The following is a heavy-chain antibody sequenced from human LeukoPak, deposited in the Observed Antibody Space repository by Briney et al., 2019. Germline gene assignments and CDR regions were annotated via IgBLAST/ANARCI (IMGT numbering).Heavy chain of an antibody. CDR2: IIPVFVTA. CDR1: GGTFSSYA. CDR3: ARDREIYYYDSSGCFQH. V-gene: IGHV1-69*06. Sequence: ASVKVSCKASGGTFSSYAINWVRQAPGQGLEWMGGIIPVFVTANYAQKFQGRVTITADKSTSAAYMELSSLRSEDTAVYYCARDREIYYYDSSGCFQHWGQGTLVTVSS. D-gene: IGHD3-22*01. J-gene: IGHJ1*01.